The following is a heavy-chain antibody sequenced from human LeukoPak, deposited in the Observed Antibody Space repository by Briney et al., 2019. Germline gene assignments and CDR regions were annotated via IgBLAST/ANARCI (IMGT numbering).Heavy chain of an antibody. V-gene: IGHV3-74*01. J-gene: IGHJ4*01. CDR2: IYSDGSRT. CDR1: GFTLSSNW. D-gene: IGHD5-18*01. Sequence: GGSLRLSCAGSGFTLSSNWMHWVRQAPGKGLVWVSRIYSDGSRTNYADSVKGRFTISGDNAKNTQYLQMNSLRVEDTAVYYCARRATTECGHSYGLDYWGQGTLVTVSS. CDR3: ARRATTECGHSYGLDY.